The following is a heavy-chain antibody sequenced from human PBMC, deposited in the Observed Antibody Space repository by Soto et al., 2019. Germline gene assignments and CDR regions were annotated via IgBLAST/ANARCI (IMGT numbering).Heavy chain of an antibody. J-gene: IGHJ4*02. CDR1: GCSISSGGYY. CDR3: ARSVDTAMVNDY. V-gene: IGHV4-31*03. D-gene: IGHD5-18*01. CDR2: IYYSGST. Sequence: PSETLSLTCTVSGCSISSGGYYWSWIRQHPGKGLEWIGYIYYSGSTYYNPSLKSRVTIPVDTSKNQFSLKLSSVTAADTAVYYCARSVDTAMVNDYWGQGTLVTVSS.